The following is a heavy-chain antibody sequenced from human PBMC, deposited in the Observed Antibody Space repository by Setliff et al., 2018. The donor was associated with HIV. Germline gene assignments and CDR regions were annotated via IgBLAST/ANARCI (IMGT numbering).Heavy chain of an antibody. J-gene: IGHJ5*02. V-gene: IGHV7-4-1*02. CDR3: ARDRRYCTSTSCYRNWFDP. D-gene: IGHD2-2*02. Sequence: ASVKVSCKASGYTFSSYYMHWVRQAPGQGLEWMGYINTNSGNPTYAQGFTGRFVFSLDTSVSTAYLQISSLKAEDTAVYYCARDRRYCTSTSCYRNWFDPWGQGTLVTVSS. CDR1: GYTFSSYY. CDR2: INTNSGNP.